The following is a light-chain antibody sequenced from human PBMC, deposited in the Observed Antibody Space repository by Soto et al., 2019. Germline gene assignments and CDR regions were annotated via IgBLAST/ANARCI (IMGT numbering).Light chain of an antibody. V-gene: IGKV1-33*01. J-gene: IGKJ2*01. Sequence: DIQMTQSPSSLSESVGDRITITCQASQDISNRLNWYHQKPGKAPNLLIYDASNLAAGVPSGFSGSGSGTDFTFTISSLQPEDIGTYYCQHCFTVPYTFGQGTKLEIK. CDR2: DAS. CDR3: QHCFTVPYT. CDR1: QDISNR.